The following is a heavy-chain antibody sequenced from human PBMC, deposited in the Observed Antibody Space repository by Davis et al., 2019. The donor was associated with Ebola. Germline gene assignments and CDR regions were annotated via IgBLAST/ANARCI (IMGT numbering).Heavy chain of an antibody. Sequence: SETLSLTCTVSGGSMSSYYWSWIRQPPGKGLEWIGNIYYSGTTNYNPSLKSRVTISGDTSQNQFSLNVSSVTAADTAMYYCARTPQYTNYGSYFDYWGQGALVTVSS. CDR2: IYYSGTT. CDR1: GGSMSSYY. D-gene: IGHD4-11*01. V-gene: IGHV4-59*01. J-gene: IGHJ4*02. CDR3: ARTPQYTNYGSYFDY.